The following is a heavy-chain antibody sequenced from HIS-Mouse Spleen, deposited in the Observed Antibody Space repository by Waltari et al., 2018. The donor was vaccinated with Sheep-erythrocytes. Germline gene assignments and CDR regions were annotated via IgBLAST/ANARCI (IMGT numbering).Heavy chain of an antibody. CDR1: GGSISSSSYY. V-gene: IGHV4-39*07. J-gene: IGHJ4*02. Sequence: QLQLQESGPGLVKPSETLSLTCTVSGGSISSSSYYWGWIRQPPGQGLEWIGSIYYSGSTYYNPSLKSRVTISVDTSKNQFSLKLSSVTAADTAVYYCARGGAAAGNWGQGTLVTVSS. D-gene: IGHD6-13*01. CDR3: ARGGAAAGN. CDR2: IYYSGST.